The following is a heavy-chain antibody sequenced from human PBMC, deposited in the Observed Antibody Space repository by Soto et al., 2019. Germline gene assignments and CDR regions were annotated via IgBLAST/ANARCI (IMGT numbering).Heavy chain of an antibody. Sequence: GGSLRLSCAASGFTFSSYAMSWVRQAPGKGLEWVSAISGSGGSKYYADSVKGRFTISRDNSKNTLYLQMNSLRAEDTAVYYCAKAVVAATQWEYYFDYWGQGTLVTVSS. J-gene: IGHJ4*02. CDR1: GFTFSSYA. D-gene: IGHD2-15*01. V-gene: IGHV3-23*01. CDR3: AKAVVAATQWEYYFDY. CDR2: ISGSGGSK.